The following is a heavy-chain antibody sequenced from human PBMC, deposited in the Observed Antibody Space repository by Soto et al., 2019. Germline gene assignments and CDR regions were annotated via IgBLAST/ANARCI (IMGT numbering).Heavy chain of an antibody. Sequence: PSETLSLTCAVYGGSLSGSFWTWVRQFPGRGLEWIGEISPTGNAKYRSSLNGRVTISLDTSKNQFSLNLNSLIAADTAVYYCVRYNWTLFDYWGQGVQVTVSS. CDR3: VRYNWTLFDY. CDR1: GGSLSGSF. D-gene: IGHD1-20*01. J-gene: IGHJ4*02. CDR2: ISPTGNA. V-gene: IGHV4-34*01.